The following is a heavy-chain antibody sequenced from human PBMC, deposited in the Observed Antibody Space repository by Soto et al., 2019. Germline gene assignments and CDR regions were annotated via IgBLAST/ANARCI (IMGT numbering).Heavy chain of an antibody. CDR1: DGSVSTYC. CDR3: ARTYDDSGPNSGGYGFDI. Sequence: VQLQESGPGLVKPSETLSLTCTVSDGSVSTYCWSWIRQTAGKGLEWIAYIYYSRSTSYNPSLKSRVTISVDTSKNQFSLKLSSVTAADTAVYYCARTYDDSGPNSGGYGFDIWGQGTMVTVSS. J-gene: IGHJ3*02. V-gene: IGHV4-59*02. CDR2: IYYSRST. D-gene: IGHD3-9*01.